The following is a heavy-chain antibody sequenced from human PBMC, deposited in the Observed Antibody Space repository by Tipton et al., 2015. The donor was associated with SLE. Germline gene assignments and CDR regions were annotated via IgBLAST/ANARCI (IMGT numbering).Heavy chain of an antibody. Sequence: TLSLTCTVSGGSISSSSYYWSWIRQPPGKGLEWIGEINHSGSTNYNPSPKSRVTISVDTSKNQFSLKLSSVTAADTAVYYCASHTGGAEGWFDPWGQGTLVTVSS. CDR1: GGSISSSSYY. CDR2: INHSGST. J-gene: IGHJ5*02. D-gene: IGHD3-10*01. V-gene: IGHV4-39*07. CDR3: ASHTGGAEGWFDP.